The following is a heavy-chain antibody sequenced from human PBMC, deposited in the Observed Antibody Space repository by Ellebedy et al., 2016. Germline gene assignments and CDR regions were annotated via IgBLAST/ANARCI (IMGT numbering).Heavy chain of an antibody. CDR1: GGTFSSYA. J-gene: IGHJ4*02. V-gene: IGHV1-8*02. CDR3: ARAPGIAVAGTGHY. CDR2: INPNSGNT. D-gene: IGHD6-19*01. Sequence: ASVKVSXXASGGTFSSYAISWVRQAPGQGLEWMGWINPNSGNTGYAQKFQGRVTMTGNTSISTAYMELSSLRSEDTAVYYCARAPGIAVAGTGHYWGQGTLVTVSS.